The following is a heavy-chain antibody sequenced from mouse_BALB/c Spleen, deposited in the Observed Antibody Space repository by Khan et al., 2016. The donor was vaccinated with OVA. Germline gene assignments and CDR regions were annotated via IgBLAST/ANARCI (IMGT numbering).Heavy chain of an antibody. J-gene: IGHJ4*01. CDR1: GYSITSGYA. D-gene: IGHD1-1*01. V-gene: IGHV3-2*02. CDR3: ARKNYYGYAMDY. CDR2: ISYSGST. Sequence: EVQLVESGPGLVKPSQSLSLTCTVTGYSITSGYARNWIRQFPGNKLEWMGYISYSGSTSYNPSLRSRISITRDTSKNQFFLQLNSVTTEDTATYYCARKNYYGYAMDYWGQGTSVTVSS.